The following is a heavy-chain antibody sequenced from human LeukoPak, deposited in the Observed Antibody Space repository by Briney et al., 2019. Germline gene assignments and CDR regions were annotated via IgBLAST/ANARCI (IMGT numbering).Heavy chain of an antibody. CDR3: AREKGGGAYYMDV. D-gene: IGHD3-16*01. CDR1: GFTVSTNY. CDR2: IYSGGTT. V-gene: IGHV3-53*01. J-gene: IGHJ6*03. Sequence: GGSLRLSCAASGFTVSTNYMSWVRQAPGNGLEWVSLIYSGGTTYESDSVKGRFTISRDNSKNTLYLQMNSLRADDTAAYYCAREKGGGAYYMDVWGKGTTVTVSS.